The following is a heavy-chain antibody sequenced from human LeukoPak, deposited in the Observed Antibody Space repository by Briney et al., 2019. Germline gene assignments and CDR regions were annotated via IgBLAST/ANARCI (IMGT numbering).Heavy chain of an antibody. J-gene: IGHJ4*02. V-gene: IGHV3-23*01. CDR2: ISGNGIST. CDR3: ARDHRSSTWPFDY. D-gene: IGHD2-2*01. CDR1: GFTFSSSA. Sequence: GGSLRLSCAASGFTFSSSAMSWARQAPGKGLDWVASISGNGISTYYADSVKGRFTISRDNSQNTLYLQMNSLSAEDTAVYYCARDHRSSTWPFDYWGQGTLVTVSS.